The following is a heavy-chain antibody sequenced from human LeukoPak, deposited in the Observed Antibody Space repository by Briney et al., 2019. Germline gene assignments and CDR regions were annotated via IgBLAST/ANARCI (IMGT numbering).Heavy chain of an antibody. CDR3: ARDSRDMTTVTPGAFDI. CDR1: GYTFTGYY. J-gene: IGHJ3*02. D-gene: IGHD4-17*01. V-gene: IGHV1-2*02. CDR2: INPNSGGT. Sequence: ASVKVSCKASGYTFTGYYMHWVRQAPGQGLEWMGWINPNSGGTNYAQKFQGRVTMTRDTSISTAYMELSRLRSDDTAVYYCARDSRDMTTVTPGAFDIWGQGTMVTVSS.